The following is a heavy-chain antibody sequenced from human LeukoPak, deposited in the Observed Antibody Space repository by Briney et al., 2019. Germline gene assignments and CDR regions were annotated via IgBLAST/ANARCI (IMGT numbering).Heavy chain of an antibody. D-gene: IGHD3-10*01. V-gene: IGHV3-9*01. J-gene: IGHJ6*02. CDR1: GFTFDDYA. Sequence: GGSLRLSCAASGFTFDDYAMHWVRQAPGKGLEWVSGISWNSGSIGYADSVKGRFTVSRDNAKNSPYLQMDSLRAEDTALYYCAKDRYYYGSGSYPPSYYYYGMDVWGQGTTVTVSS. CDR2: ISWNSGSI. CDR3: AKDRYYYGSGSYPPSYYYYGMDV.